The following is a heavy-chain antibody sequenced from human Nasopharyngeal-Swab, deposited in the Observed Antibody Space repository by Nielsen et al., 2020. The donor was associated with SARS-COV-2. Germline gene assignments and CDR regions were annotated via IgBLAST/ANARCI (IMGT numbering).Heavy chain of an antibody. CDR1: CGSFSGYY. V-gene: IGHV4-34*01. J-gene: IGHJ4*02. Sequence: SQTLSLTCAVYCGSFSGYYWNWIRQPPGKGLEWIGEINRSGSTNYNPSLKSRVTISVDTSKIQFSLKLSSVTAADTAVYYCARGEFRKYYFAYWGQGTLVTVSS. CDR2: INRSGST. CDR3: ARGEFRKYYFAY. D-gene: IGHD3-10*01.